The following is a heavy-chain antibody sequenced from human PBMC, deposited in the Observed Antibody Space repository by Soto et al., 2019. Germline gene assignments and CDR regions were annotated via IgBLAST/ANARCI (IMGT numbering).Heavy chain of an antibody. CDR2: ISYDGSNK. D-gene: IGHD3-9*01. J-gene: IGHJ6*02. CDR3: AKGGYYDILTGYPYGMDV. Sequence: QVQLVESGGGVVQPGRSLRLSCAASGFTFSSYGMHWVRQAPGKGLEWVAVISYDGSNKYYADSVKGRFTISRDNSKNTLYLQMNSLRAEDTAVYYCAKGGYYDILTGYPYGMDVWGQGTTVTVSS. V-gene: IGHV3-30*18. CDR1: GFTFSSYG.